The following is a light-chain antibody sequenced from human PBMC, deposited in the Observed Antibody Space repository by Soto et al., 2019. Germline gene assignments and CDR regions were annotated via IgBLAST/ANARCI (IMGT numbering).Light chain of an antibody. CDR2: DVS. CDR1: SSDVGDCNY. J-gene: IGLJ3*02. V-gene: IGLV2-11*01. Sequence: QSALTQPRSVSGSPGQSVTISCTGTSSDVGDCNYVSWYQQHPGKAPKVMIYDVSRRPSGVPDRFSGSKSGNTASLTISGLQAEDEADYYCCSYAGSYTFWVFGGGTKLTVL. CDR3: CSYAGSYTFWV.